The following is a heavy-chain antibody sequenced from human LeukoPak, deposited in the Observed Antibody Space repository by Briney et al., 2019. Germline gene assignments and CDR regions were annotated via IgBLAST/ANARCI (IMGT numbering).Heavy chain of an antibody. Sequence: PGGSLRLSCAASGFTFSSYSMNWVRQAPGKGLEWVSSISSSSSYIYYADSVKGRFTISRDNAKSSLYLQMNSLRAEDTAVYYCARGQGYSYGPGDVWGKGTTVTVSS. CDR2: ISSSSSYI. J-gene: IGHJ6*04. CDR1: GFTFSSYS. D-gene: IGHD5-18*01. CDR3: ARGQGYSYGPGDV. V-gene: IGHV3-21*01.